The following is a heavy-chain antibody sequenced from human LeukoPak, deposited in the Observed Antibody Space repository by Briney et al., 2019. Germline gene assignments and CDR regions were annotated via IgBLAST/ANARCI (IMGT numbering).Heavy chain of an antibody. CDR3: ARDYQGGYGDKTVDY. J-gene: IGHJ4*02. V-gene: IGHV4-39*07. CDR2: ISYSGST. D-gene: IGHD5-18*01. Sequence: PSETLSLTCTVSGVSISSSTYYWAWIRQPPGKGLEWIGSISYSGSTYYNPSLKSRVTISVDTSKNQFSLKLSSVTAADTAVYYCARDYQGGYGDKTVDYWGQGTLVTVSS. CDR1: GVSISSSTYY.